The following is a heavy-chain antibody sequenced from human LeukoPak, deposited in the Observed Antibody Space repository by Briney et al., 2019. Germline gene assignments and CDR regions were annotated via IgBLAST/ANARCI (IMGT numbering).Heavy chain of an antibody. D-gene: IGHD3-10*01. CDR3: ARHPVGVRGVISQNWFDP. J-gene: IGHJ5*02. V-gene: IGHV1-2*02. CDR2: INPNSGGT. CDR1: GYTFTGYY. Sequence: GASVKVSCKASGYTFTGYYMHWVRQAPGQGLEWMGWINPNSGGTNYAQKFQGRVTMTRDTSISTAYLQWSSLKASDTAMYYCARHPVGVRGVISQNWFDPWGQGTLVTVSS.